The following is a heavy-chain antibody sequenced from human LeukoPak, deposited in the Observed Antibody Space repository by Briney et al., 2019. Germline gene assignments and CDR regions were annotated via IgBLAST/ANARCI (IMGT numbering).Heavy chain of an antibody. CDR3: AKDEVGYNRKYDGLDS. V-gene: IGHV3-23*01. CDR2: ISGSGGST. J-gene: IGHJ3*02. Sequence: GGSLRLSCAASGFTFSSYAMSWVRQAPGKGLEWVSAISGSGGSTYYADSVKGRFTISRDNRKNAPYLQMISLRAEDTAVYYCAKDEVGYNRKYDGLDSWGQGTMVTVSS. D-gene: IGHD1-14*01. CDR1: GFTFSSYA.